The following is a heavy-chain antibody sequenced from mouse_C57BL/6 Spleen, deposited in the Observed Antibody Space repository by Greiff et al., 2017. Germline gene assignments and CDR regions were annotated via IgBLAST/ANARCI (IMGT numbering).Heavy chain of an antibody. CDR1: GFTFSDYY. V-gene: IGHV5-12*01. Sequence: EVKLEESGGGLVQPGGSLKLSCAASGFTFSDYYMYWVRQTPEKRLEWVAYISNGGGSTYYPDTVKGRLTISRDNAKNTLYLQMSRLKSEDTAMYYCARQRDSNYFDYWGKGTTLTVAS. J-gene: IGHJ2*01. CDR3: ARQRDSNYFDY. D-gene: IGHD2-5*01. CDR2: ISNGGGST.